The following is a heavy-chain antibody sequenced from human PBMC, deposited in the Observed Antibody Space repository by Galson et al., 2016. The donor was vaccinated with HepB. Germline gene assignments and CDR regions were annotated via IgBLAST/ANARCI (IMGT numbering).Heavy chain of an antibody. J-gene: IGHJ4*02. V-gene: IGHV3-64D*06. CDR1: GFTFSSNA. CDR2: ISSNGDTT. Sequence: SLRLSCAASGFTFSSNAMHWVRQAPGKGLECVSAISSNGDTTYYADSVKGRFTISRDNSKNTLYLQMNSLRAEDTAVYYCVNRGSSGWYDYWGQGTLVTVSS. CDR3: VNRGSSGWYDY. D-gene: IGHD6-19*01.